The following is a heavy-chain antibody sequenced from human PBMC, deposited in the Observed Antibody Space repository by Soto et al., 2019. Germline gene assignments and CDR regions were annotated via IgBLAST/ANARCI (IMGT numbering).Heavy chain of an antibody. CDR1: GFTFSSYG. D-gene: IGHD5-18*01. Sequence: GSLRLSCAASGFTFSSYGMHWVRQAPGKGLEWVAVISYDGSNKYYADSVKGRFTISRDNSKNTLYLQMNSLRAEDTAVYYCAKESGYSYGHIFDYWGQGTLVTVSS. V-gene: IGHV3-30*18. J-gene: IGHJ4*02. CDR2: ISYDGSNK. CDR3: AKESGYSYGHIFDY.